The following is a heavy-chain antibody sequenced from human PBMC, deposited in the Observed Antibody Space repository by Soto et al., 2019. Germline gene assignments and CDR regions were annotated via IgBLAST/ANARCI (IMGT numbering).Heavy chain of an antibody. Sequence: ASVQVSCKAPASTFTSYGNSWIRQCPGQGLEWMGWISAYNGNTNYAQKLQGRVTMTTDTSTSTAYMELRSLRSDDTAVYYCARDRQLWFGELKPFDYWGQGTLVTVSS. J-gene: IGHJ4*02. V-gene: IGHV1-18*01. CDR3: ARDRQLWFGELKPFDY. D-gene: IGHD3-10*01. CDR1: ASTFTSYG. CDR2: ISAYNGNT.